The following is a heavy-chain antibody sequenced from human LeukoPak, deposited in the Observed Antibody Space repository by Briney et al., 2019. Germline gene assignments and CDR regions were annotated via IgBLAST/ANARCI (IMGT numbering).Heavy chain of an antibody. CDR1: GDSISSYY. V-gene: IGHV4-59*01. D-gene: IGHD6-13*01. CDR2: VYYSGST. CDR3: ARGGYSSPNRMDY. Sequence: SETLSLTCTVSGDSISSYYWSWIRQPPGKGLEWIGYVYYSGSTNYNPSLRSRVAISVDTSKNQFSLRLTSMTAADTAVYYCARGGYSSPNRMDYWGQGTLVTVSS. J-gene: IGHJ4*02.